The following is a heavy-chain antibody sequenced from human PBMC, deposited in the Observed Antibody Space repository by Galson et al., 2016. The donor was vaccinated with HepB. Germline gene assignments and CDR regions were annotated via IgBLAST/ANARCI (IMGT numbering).Heavy chain of an antibody. CDR1: GFTFSHYG. Sequence: SLRLSCAASGFTFSHYGMHWVRQAPGKGLEWVTIISDDGSSKYYADSVKGRFTISRDNSKNTVNLQMNNLRTEDTAVYYCARGGTGRLAYYYYGMDVWGPGPTVTVS. J-gene: IGHJ6*02. CDR2: ISDDGSSK. D-gene: IGHD1-1*01. V-gene: IGHV3-30*19. CDR3: ARGGTGRLAYYYYGMDV.